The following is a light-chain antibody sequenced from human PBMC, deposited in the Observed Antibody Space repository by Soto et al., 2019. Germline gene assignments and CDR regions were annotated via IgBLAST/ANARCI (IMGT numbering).Light chain of an antibody. J-gene: IGKJ2*01. CDR2: KAS. CDR1: QNINSW. V-gene: IGKV1-5*03. CDR3: QQYFS. Sequence: DIQMTQSPSTLSASVGDRVTITCRASQNINSWLAWYQQKPGKAPKLLIYKASSLESGAPSRFSGSESGTEFTLTISSLQPDDFATYYCQQYFSFGQGTKLEIK.